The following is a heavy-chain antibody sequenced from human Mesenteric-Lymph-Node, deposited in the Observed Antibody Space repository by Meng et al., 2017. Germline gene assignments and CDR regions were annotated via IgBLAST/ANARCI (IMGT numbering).Heavy chain of an antibody. CDR2: ISASGGGT. V-gene: IGHV3-23*01. D-gene: IGHD2-15*01. CDR3: AKSAPGYWNFDL. CDR1: EFTFSNYA. Sequence: GESLKISCVASEFTFSNYAMAWVRQAPGKGLEWVSGISASGGGTYYLDSVKGRFTISRDNSKNTLSLQMDSLRVEDTALYYCAKSAPGYWNFDLWGRGTLVTVSS. J-gene: IGHJ2*01.